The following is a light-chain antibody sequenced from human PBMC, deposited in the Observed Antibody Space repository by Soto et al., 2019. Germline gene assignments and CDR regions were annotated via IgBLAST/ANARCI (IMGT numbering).Light chain of an antibody. J-gene: IGKJ1*01. CDR3: QQHNDYWT. CDR2: KAS. CDR1: QSISSW. Sequence: DIQITQSPSTLSASVGDRVTITCRASQSISSWVAWYQQKPGKGPKLLIYKASHLESGVPSRFSGSGSGTEFTLTISSLQPDDFATYFCQQHNDYWTFGQGTKVDIK. V-gene: IGKV1-5*03.